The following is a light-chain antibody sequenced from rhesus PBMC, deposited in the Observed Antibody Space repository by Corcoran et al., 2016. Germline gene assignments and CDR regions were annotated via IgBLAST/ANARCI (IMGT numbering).Light chain of an antibody. CDR1: QSDSSY. Sequence: EIVMTQSPATLALSPGERATLSCRASQSDSSYLAWYQQKPGQAPRLLLYGASSRATCIPDRCRGSGSGTEFTLTIRSMGPEDVAVYFCLQSSNWPQLTFDGGTKVQLK. CDR3: LQSSNWPQLT. J-gene: IGKJ4*01. CDR2: GAS. V-gene: IGKV3-24*04.